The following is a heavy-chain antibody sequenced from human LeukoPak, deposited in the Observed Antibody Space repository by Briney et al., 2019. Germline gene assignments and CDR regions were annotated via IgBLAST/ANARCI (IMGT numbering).Heavy chain of an antibody. D-gene: IGHD3-22*01. CDR3: ARGRWHYYDSSGYLDYFDY. CDR1: GYSISSGYY. CDR2: IYHSGST. V-gene: IGHV4-38-2*02. J-gene: IGHJ4*02. Sequence: KPSETLSLTCTVSGYSISSGYYWGWIRQPPGKGLEWIGSIYHSGSTYYNPSLKSRVTISVDTSKNQFSLKLSSVTAADTAVYYCARGRWHYYDSSGYLDYFDYWGQGTLVTVSS.